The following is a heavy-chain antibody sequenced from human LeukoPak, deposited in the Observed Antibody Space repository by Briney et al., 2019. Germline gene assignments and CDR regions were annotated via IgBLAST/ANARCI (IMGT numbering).Heavy chain of an antibody. Sequence: GRSLRLSCAASGFNFSTYAMHWVRQAPGKGLEGVGIISYDRSKTYYADPVKGRFTISRDNAKNNLYLQVNSLRTEDTAVYYCARDLQVAGLAGVGYWGQGTLVTVSS. D-gene: IGHD2-15*01. CDR1: GFNFSTYA. J-gene: IGHJ4*02. CDR2: ISYDRSKT. V-gene: IGHV3-30*04. CDR3: ARDLQVAGLAGVGY.